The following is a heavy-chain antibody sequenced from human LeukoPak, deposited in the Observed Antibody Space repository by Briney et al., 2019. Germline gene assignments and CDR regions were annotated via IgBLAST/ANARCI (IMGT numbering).Heavy chain of an antibody. D-gene: IGHD6-19*01. Sequence: SETLSLTCAVYGGSFSGYYWSWIRQPPGKGLEWIGEINHSGSTSYNPSLKSRVTISVDTSKNQFSLKLSSVTAADTAVYYCARGLAVAGYYFDYWGQGTLVTVSS. CDR2: INHSGST. V-gene: IGHV4-34*01. J-gene: IGHJ4*02. CDR1: GGSFSGYY. CDR3: ARGLAVAGYYFDY.